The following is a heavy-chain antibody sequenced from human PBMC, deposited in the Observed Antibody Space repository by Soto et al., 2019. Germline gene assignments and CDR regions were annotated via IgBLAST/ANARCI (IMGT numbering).Heavy chain of an antibody. Sequence: SETLSLTCAVSGGSISSGGYSWSWIRQPPGKGLEWIGYINHSGSTNYNPSLKSRVTMSVDTSKNQFSLKLSSATAADTAVYYCARTSRFDCWGQGTLVTVSS. CDR1: GGSISSGGYS. CDR2: INHSGST. D-gene: IGHD6-6*01. V-gene: IGHV4-30-2*01. J-gene: IGHJ4*02. CDR3: ARTSRFDC.